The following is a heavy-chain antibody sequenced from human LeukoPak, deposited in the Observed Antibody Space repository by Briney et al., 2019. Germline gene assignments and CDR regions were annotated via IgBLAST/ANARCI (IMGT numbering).Heavy chain of an antibody. V-gene: IGHV3-7*01. CDR1: GFTFSSYS. J-gene: IGHJ6*02. Sequence: PGGSLRLSCAASGFTFSSYSMNWVRQAPGKGLEWVANIKLDGSEKYYVDSVKGRFTISRDNAKNSLYLQMNSLRAEDTAVYHCAKDRARDTPMNYYYYGMDVWGQGTTVTVSS. D-gene: IGHD5-18*01. CDR2: IKLDGSEK. CDR3: AKDRARDTPMNYYYYGMDV.